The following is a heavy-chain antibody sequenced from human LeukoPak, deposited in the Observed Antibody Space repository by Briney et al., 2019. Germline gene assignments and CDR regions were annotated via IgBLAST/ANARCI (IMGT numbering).Heavy chain of an antibody. CDR2: IFYSGNT. J-gene: IGHJ4*02. V-gene: IGHV4-59*08. Sequence: PSETLSLTCTASGGSISGYYWSWIRQAPGKELEWIGYIFYSGNTRYNPSLKSRVTISIDTPKNQFSLKLSSVTAADSAVYYCARQSNDYSDYTFESWGQGTLVTVSS. CDR1: GGSISGYY. CDR3: ARQSNDYSDYTFES. D-gene: IGHD4-11*01.